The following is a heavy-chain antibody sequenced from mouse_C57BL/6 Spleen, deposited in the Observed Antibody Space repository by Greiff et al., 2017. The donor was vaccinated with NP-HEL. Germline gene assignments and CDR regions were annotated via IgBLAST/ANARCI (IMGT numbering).Heavy chain of an antibody. Sequence: VKLMESGAELARPGASVKLSCKASGYTFTSYGISWVKQRTGQGLEWIGEIYPRGGNTYYNEKFKGKATLTADKSSSTAYMELRSLTSEDSAVYFCARDDYDVRAWFAYWGQGTLVTVSA. CDR3: ARDDYDVRAWFAY. D-gene: IGHD2-4*01. J-gene: IGHJ3*01. V-gene: IGHV1-81*01. CDR1: GYTFTSYG. CDR2: IYPRGGNT.